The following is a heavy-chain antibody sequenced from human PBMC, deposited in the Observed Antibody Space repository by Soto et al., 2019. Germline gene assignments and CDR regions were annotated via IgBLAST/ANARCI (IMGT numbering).Heavy chain of an antibody. CDR2: IHYSGAT. D-gene: IGHD3-3*01. CDR3: ARGGFGDTGVDLEAYHTLDV. CDR1: GASIISNNW. Sequence: QVQLQESGPGLVKPSGTLSLTCAVSGASIISNNWRIWVRQSPGRGLGWIGEIHYSGATNDNPSLKSSLSIARDKSMNKFSLTLRSATAADTAVYYCARGGFGDTGVDLEAYHTLDVLGPGTAVTVSS. V-gene: IGHV4-4*02. J-gene: IGHJ6*02.